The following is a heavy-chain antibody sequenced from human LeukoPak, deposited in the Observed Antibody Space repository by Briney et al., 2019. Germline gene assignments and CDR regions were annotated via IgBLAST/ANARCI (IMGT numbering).Heavy chain of an antibody. Sequence: PGGSLRLSCVASGFTFNTYTMNWVRQAPGKGREWISCVGRDGSIHYADSVKGRITISRDNAKNSLFLQMNSLRAEDTAIYYCARRYYDTTGYAFDIWGQGTMVTVSS. J-gene: IGHJ3*02. V-gene: IGHV3-21*01. CDR2: VGRDGSI. CDR1: GFTFNTYT. D-gene: IGHD3-22*01. CDR3: ARRYYDTTGYAFDI.